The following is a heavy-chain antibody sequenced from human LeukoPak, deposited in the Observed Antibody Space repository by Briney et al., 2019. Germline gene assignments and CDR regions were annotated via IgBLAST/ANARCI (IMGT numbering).Heavy chain of an antibody. CDR1: GGSISSSSYY. J-gene: IGHJ3*02. D-gene: IGHD3-3*01. CDR2: IYYSGST. CDR3: ARVVTIFGGAFDI. V-gene: IGHV4-39*07. Sequence: SETLSLTCTVSGGSISSSSYYWGWIRQPPGKGLEWIGSIYYSGSTYYSPSLKSRVTMSVDTSKNLFSLKLSSVTAADTAVYYCARVVTIFGGAFDIWGQGTMVTVSS.